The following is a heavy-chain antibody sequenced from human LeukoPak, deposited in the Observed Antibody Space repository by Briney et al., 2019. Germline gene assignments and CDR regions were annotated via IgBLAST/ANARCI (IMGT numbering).Heavy chain of an antibody. Sequence: PGGSLKLSCAAAGFTLSNYWMHWVPQGPGKGLVWVSRVSNDGSSTAYADSVRGRFTISRDNAKNTLYLQMNSLRAEDTAVYYCVGAAADTPPRPWGQGTLVTVSS. D-gene: IGHD6-13*01. J-gene: IGHJ4*02. V-gene: IGHV3-74*01. CDR3: VGAAADTPPRP. CDR2: VSNDGSST. CDR1: GFTLSNYW.